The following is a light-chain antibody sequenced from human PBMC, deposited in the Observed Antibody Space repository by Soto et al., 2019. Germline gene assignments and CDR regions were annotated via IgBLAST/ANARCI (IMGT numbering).Light chain of an antibody. CDR3: SSYTSTSTLVV. V-gene: IGLV2-14*03. CDR2: DVS. CDR1: SSDVGGYNY. J-gene: IGLJ2*01. Sequence: QSALTQPASVSGSPGQAITISCTGTSSDVGGYNYVSWYQHHPDKAPKLIIFDVSDRPSGVSNRFSGSKSGNTASLTISGLQDEDEADYYCSSYTSTSTLVVFGGGTKLTVL.